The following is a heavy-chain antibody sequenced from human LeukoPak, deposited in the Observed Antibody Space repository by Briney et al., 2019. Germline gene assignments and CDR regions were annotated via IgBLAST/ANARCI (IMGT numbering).Heavy chain of an antibody. CDR1: GGSISNYY. CDR3: ARDVVAAAGTWDY. CDR2: IYSSGTT. D-gene: IGHD6-13*01. Sequence: SETLSLTCTVSGGSISNYYWSWIRQPAGKGLEWIGRIYSSGTTYYNPSLKSRVTISVDTSKNQFSLKLSSVTAADTAVYYCARDVVAAAGTWDYWGQGTLVTVSS. J-gene: IGHJ4*02. V-gene: IGHV4-4*07.